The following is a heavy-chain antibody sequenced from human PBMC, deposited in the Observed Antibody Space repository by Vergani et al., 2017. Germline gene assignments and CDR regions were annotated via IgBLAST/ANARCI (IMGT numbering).Heavy chain of an antibody. CDR3: ARVNTETNGHLYYYYYMDV. Sequence: QVQLQQWGGGLLKPSETLSLTCVVNGGSFTSYHWTWIRLSPGEGLEWVGDIDHTGRPDYNPSLKRRLTMSVDKSRNQFSLTLNSVTATDTAIYFCARVNTETNGHLYYYYYMDVWGQGTAVTVS. CDR1: GGSFTSYH. J-gene: IGHJ6*03. D-gene: IGHD4-11*01. CDR2: IDHTGRP. V-gene: IGHV4-34*01.